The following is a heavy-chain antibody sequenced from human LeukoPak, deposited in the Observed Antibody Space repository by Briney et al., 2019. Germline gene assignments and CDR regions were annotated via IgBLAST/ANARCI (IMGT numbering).Heavy chain of an antibody. J-gene: IGHJ4*02. D-gene: IGHD3-10*01. CDR1: GYTFIRYG. CDR3: AREESIGSYQFLHDS. CDR2: ISPYNDNK. V-gene: IGHV1-18*01. Sequence: ASVKVSCKTSGYTFIRYGISWVRQAPGQGLEWMGWISPYNDNKKFLQKLQGRVTMTTDTSTSTAYMELRSLTSDDTAIYYCAREESIGSYQFLHDSWGQGTLVTASS.